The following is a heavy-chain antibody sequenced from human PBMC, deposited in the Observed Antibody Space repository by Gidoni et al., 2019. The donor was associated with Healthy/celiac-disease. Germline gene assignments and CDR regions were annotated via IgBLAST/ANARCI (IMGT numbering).Heavy chain of an antibody. CDR1: GYTFTGYY. Sequence: QVQLVQSGAEVKKPGASVKVTCKASGYTFTGYYMHWVRQAPGPGLEWMGWINPNSGGTNYAQKFQGWVTMTRDTSISTAYMELSRLRSDDTAVYYCATTGPGIVGAFDYWGQGTLVTVSS. CDR3: ATTGPGIVGAFDY. J-gene: IGHJ4*02. D-gene: IGHD1-26*01. V-gene: IGHV1-2*04. CDR2: INPNSGGT.